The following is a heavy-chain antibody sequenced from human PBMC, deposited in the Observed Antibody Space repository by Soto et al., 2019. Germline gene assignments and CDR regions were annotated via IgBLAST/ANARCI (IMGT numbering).Heavy chain of an antibody. CDR1: GLTFSSYS. CDR3: STSTGPTLPTDMYY. Sequence: PGGSLRLSCAASGLTFSSYSMNWVRQAPGKGLEWVSSISSSSSYIYYADSVKGRFTISRDNAKNSLYLQMNSLRAEDTAVYYCSTSTGPTLPTDMYYWGQGTLVTISS. J-gene: IGHJ4*02. V-gene: IGHV3-21*01. CDR2: ISSSSSYI. D-gene: IGHD1-7*01.